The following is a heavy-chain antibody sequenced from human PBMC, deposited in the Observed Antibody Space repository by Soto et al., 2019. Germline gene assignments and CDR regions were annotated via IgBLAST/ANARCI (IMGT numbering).Heavy chain of an antibody. J-gene: IGHJ6*03. CDR2: INHSGST. CDR3: ARGKTAHRVWDYYYYYMDV. Sequence: SETLSLTCAVYGGSFSGYYWSWIRQPPGKGLEWIGEINHSGSTNYNPSLKSRVTISVDTSKNQFSLKLSSVTAADTAVYYCARGKTAHRVWDYYYYYMDVWGKGTTVTVSS. CDR1: GGSFSGYY. D-gene: IGHD5-18*01. V-gene: IGHV4-34*01.